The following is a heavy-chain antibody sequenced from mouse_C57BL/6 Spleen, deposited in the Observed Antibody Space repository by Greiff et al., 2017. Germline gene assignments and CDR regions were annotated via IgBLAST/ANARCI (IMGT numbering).Heavy chain of an antibody. D-gene: IGHD1-1*01. CDR1: GYAFTNYL. J-gene: IGHJ2*01. CDR3: ARGAGNYLDY. V-gene: IGHV1-54*01. Sequence: QVQLQQSGAELVRPGTSVKVSCKASGYAFTNYLIEWVKQRPGQGLEWIGVLNPGSGGTNYNEKFKGKATLTADKSSSTAYMQLSSLTSEDSAVYFCARGAGNYLDYWGQGTTLTVSS. CDR2: LNPGSGGT.